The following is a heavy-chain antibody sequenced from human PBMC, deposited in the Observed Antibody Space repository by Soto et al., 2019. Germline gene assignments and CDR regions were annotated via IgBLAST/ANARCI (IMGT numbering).Heavy chain of an antibody. J-gene: IGHJ2*01. V-gene: IGHV3-33*01. CDR1: GSTFSSYG. CDR3: AGDANLEYCGADCPRYFDL. Sequence: GGSLRLSCAASGSTFSSYGMHWVRQAPGKGLEWVAVIWYDGSNKYYADSVKGRFTISRDNSKNTLYLQMNSLRAEDTAVYYCAGDANLEYCGADCPRYFDLWGRGTLVTVSS. CDR2: IWYDGSNK. D-gene: IGHD2-21*02.